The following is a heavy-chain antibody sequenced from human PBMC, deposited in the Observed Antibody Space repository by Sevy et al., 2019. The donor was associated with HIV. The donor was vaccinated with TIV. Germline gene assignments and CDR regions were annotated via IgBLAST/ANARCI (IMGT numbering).Heavy chain of an antibody. CDR1: GGTFSSYA. CDR2: IIPIFGAA. J-gene: IGHJ3*02. CDR3: ARRYYDSSGPVKAAAAFDI. D-gene: IGHD3-22*01. Sequence: ASVKVSCKASGGTFSSYAINWVRQAPGQGLEWMGGIIPIFGAANYAQKFQGRVTITADKSTSTAYMELSSLRSEDTAVYYCARRYYDSSGPVKAAAAFDIWGQGTMVTVSS. V-gene: IGHV1-69*06.